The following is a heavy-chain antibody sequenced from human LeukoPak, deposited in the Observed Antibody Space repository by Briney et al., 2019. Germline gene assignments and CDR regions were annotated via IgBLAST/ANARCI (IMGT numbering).Heavy chain of an antibody. V-gene: IGHV3-53*01. CDR2: IYSGGST. Sequence: GGSLRLSCAASGFTVSSNYMSWVRQAPGKGLEWVSVIYSGGSTYYADSVKGRFTISRDNSKNTLYLQMNSLRAEDTAVYYCARVIGTTGTTAQDAFDTWGQGTMVTVSS. J-gene: IGHJ3*02. CDR3: ARVIGTTGTTAQDAFDT. CDR1: GFTVSSNY. D-gene: IGHD1-1*01.